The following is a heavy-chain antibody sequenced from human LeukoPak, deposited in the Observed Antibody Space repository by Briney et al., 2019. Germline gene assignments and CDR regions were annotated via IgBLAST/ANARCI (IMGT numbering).Heavy chain of an antibody. D-gene: IGHD6-13*01. CDR3: ARNIAAAAPYYFDY. Sequence: GGSLRLSCAASGFTFTNYAMTWVRQAPGKGLEWVAATVGIGPDTYHADSVKGRFTISRDNSKNTLYLQMNSLRAEDTAVYYCARNIAAAAPYYFDYWGQGTLVTVSS. V-gene: IGHV3-23*01. J-gene: IGHJ4*02. CDR1: GFTFTNYA. CDR2: TVGIGPDT.